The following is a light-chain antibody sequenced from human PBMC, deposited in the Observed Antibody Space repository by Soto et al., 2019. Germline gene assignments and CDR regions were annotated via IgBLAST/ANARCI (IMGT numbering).Light chain of an antibody. V-gene: IGKV3-15*01. CDR1: QGIGST. CDR3: QRYNNWPSWR. Sequence: EIVVTQSPAALSVSPGERVTLSCRASQGIGSTLAWYQQKPGQTPRLLIYDSSTRATGIPARFSGSGSGTEFTLTINGLQSEDFAVYYCQRYNNWPSWRFGQGIKVDIK. J-gene: IGKJ1*01. CDR2: DSS.